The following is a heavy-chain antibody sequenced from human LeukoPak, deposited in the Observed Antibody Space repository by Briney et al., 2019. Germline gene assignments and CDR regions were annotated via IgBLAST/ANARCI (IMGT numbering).Heavy chain of an antibody. CDR3: ARGRRDGYNPYWYFDL. J-gene: IGHJ2*01. D-gene: IGHD5-24*01. V-gene: IGHV4-59*01. Sequence: SETLSLTCTVSGGSISSYYWSWIPQPPGKGLEWIGYIYYSGSTNYNPSLKSRVTISVDTSKNQFSLKLSSVTAADTAVYYCARGRRDGYNPYWYFDLWGRGTLVTVSS. CDR2: IYYSGST. CDR1: GGSISSYY.